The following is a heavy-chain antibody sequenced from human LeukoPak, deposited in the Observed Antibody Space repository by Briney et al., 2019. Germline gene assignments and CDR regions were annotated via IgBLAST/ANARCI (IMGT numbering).Heavy chain of an antibody. CDR3: ARDGRMTVANPNYFDS. CDR1: GYTFTGYY. Sequence: ASVKVSCKASGYTFTGYYVHWVRQAPGQGLEWMGIINPGGGSTTYSQKFQDRVTMTRDTSTNTVYMELSSLRSDDTAVYYCARDGRMTVANPNYFDSWGQGTLVTVSS. CDR2: INPGGGST. V-gene: IGHV1-46*01. D-gene: IGHD4/OR15-4a*01. J-gene: IGHJ4*02.